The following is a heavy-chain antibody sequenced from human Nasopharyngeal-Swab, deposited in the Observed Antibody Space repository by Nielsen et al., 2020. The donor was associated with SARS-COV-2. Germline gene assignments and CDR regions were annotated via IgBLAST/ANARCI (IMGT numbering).Heavy chain of an antibody. CDR3: ASSIVVVTAERHYYYYGMVV. J-gene: IGHJ6*02. CDR2: FDPEDGET. Sequence: ASVKVSCKVSGYTLTELSVHWVRQAPGKGLEWMGGFDPEDGETIYAQKFQGRVTMTEDTSTDTAYMELSSLRSEDTAVYYCASSIVVVTAERHYYYYGMVVWGQGTTVTVSS. V-gene: IGHV1-24*01. D-gene: IGHD2-21*02. CDR1: GYTLTELS.